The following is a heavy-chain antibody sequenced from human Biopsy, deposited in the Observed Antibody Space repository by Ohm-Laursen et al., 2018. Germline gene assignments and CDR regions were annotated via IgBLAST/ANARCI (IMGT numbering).Heavy chain of an antibody. V-gene: IGHV4-59*02. CDR1: GDSVTKYY. Sequence: TLSLTCAVSGDSVTKYYWSWIRQPPGKGLEWIGHIYYSVMTNYNPSLQSRVSISVDTSRNQVSLTLSSVTAADTTVYYCARDSGVLNYGNFKYYHYYGMDVWGQGTKVTVSS. J-gene: IGHJ6*02. D-gene: IGHD4-11*01. CDR3: ARDSGVLNYGNFKYYHYYGMDV. CDR2: IYYSVMT.